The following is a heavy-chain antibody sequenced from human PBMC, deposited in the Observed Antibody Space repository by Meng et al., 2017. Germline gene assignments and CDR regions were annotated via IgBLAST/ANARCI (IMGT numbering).Heavy chain of an antibody. CDR1: RVSVFSINVA. CDR2: AYYRSKWYH. V-gene: IGHV6-1*01. Sequence: QIQLQQSGTALVNPSQTLSRICAISRVSVFSINVAWNWLRESPERGLEWLGRAYYRSKWYHDYAESVKSRISIDQDTSKNQFYLQLRSVTPEDSAVYYCARGSYSFDSWGQRTLVTVSS. J-gene: IGHJ4*02. D-gene: IGHD1-26*01. CDR3: ARGSYSFDS.